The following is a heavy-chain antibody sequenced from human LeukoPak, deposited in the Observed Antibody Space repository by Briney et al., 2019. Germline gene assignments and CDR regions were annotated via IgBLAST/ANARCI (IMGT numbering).Heavy chain of an antibody. J-gene: IGHJ4*02. Sequence: AGAPQSSSWASGYCFTSYCGVCVRHVPRKNLEYMGIIYRGEYHTRYSLSFQGQVTISADKYISTVYLQWSSLKAADTGMFYCATLVVYGSFCDYWGEGTLVTVSS. CDR1: GYCFTSYC. D-gene: IGHD2-8*02. CDR3: ATLVVYGSFCDY. V-gene: IGHV5-51*01. CDR2: IYRGEYHT.